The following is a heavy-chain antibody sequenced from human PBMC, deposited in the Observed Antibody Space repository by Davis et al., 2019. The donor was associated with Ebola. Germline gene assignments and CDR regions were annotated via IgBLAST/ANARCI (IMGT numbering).Heavy chain of an antibody. Sequence: PGGSLRLSCAASGFTFSSYWMHWVRQAPGKGLVWVSRINSDGSSTSYADSVKGRFTISRDNAKNTLYLQMNSLRAEDTAVYYCARDTGMYYDDVWGRNQDGMDVWGQGTTVTVSS. D-gene: IGHD3-16*01. CDR2: INSDGSST. CDR3: ARDTGMYYDDVWGRNQDGMDV. J-gene: IGHJ6*02. CDR1: GFTFSSYW. V-gene: IGHV3-74*01.